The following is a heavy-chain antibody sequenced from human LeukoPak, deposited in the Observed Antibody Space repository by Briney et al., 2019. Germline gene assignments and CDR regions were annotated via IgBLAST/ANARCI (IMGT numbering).Heavy chain of an antibody. CDR3: ARDPVDIVATRSFDY. D-gene: IGHD5-12*01. CDR2: INPNSGGT. Sequence: ASVKVSCKASGYTFTGYYMHWVRQAPGQGLEGMGWINPNSGGTNYAQKFQGRVTMTRDTSISTAYMELSRLRSDDTAVYYCARDPVDIVATRSFDYWGQGTLVTVSS. J-gene: IGHJ4*02. CDR1: GYTFTGYY. V-gene: IGHV1-2*02.